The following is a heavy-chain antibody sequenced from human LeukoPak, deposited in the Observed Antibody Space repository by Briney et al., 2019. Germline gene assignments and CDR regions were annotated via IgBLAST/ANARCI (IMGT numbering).Heavy chain of an antibody. CDR1: DGSISSYY. D-gene: IGHD3-22*01. V-gene: IGHV4-59*01. CDR3: ARNYDNSGYTAFGY. Sequence: SQTLSLTCTVSDGSISSYYWSWIRQSPGKGLEWIGHIYSSGSTNYNPSLKSRVTISIDTSKNQFSLKLSSVTAADTALYYCARNYDNSGYTAFGYWGRGTLVTVSS. J-gene: IGHJ4*02. CDR2: IYSSGST.